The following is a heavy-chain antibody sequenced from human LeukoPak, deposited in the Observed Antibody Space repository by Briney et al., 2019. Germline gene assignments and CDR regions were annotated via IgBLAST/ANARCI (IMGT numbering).Heavy chain of an antibody. D-gene: IGHD6-13*01. V-gene: IGHV3-30*04. CDR1: GFTFSSYA. J-gene: IGHJ4*02. Sequence: SGGSLRLSCAVSGFTFSSYAMHWVRQAPGKGLEWVAVISYDGSNKNYADSVKGRFTISRDNSKNTLYLQMNSLRAEDTAVYYCARDLGSSWYSDYWGQGTLVTVSS. CDR3: ARDLGSSWYSDY. CDR2: ISYDGSNK.